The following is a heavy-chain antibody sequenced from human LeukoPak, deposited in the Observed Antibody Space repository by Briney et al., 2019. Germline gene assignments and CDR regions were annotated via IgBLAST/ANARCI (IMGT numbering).Heavy chain of an antibody. CDR1: GYTFTGYY. CDR2: INPNSGGT. J-gene: IGHJ4*02. V-gene: IGHV1-2*02. D-gene: IGHD3-9*01. Sequence: ASVKVSCKASGYTFTGYYMHWVRQAPGQGPEWMGWINPNSGGTNYAQKFQGRVTMTRDTSISTAYMELSRLRSDDTAVYYCARAYDILTGYLSYFDYWGQGTLVTVSS. CDR3: ARAYDILTGYLSYFDY.